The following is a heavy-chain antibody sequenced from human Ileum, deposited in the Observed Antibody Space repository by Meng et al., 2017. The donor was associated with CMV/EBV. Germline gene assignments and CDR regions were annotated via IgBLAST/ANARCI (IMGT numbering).Heavy chain of an antibody. CDR3: ARAAARGAPVDY. D-gene: IGHD3-10*01. CDR1: GVSISNYF. CDR2: VSPGGI. V-gene: IGHV4-4*07. J-gene: IGHJ4*02. Sequence: QVHLTVQGPGRGKPSETRVSTFSAAGVSISNYFWTWIRQPDGKGLEFIGRVSPGGIEYNPSLMSRVTMSLDTSRNQLSLNLNSVTAADTAVYYCARAAARGAPVDYWGQGILVTVSS.